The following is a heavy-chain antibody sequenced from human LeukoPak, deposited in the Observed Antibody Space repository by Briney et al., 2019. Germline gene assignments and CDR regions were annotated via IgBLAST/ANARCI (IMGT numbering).Heavy chain of an antibody. CDR1: GFTFSSYW. J-gene: IGHJ4*02. CDR3: ARNFVGSSTSDFDS. Sequence: GGSLRLSCAASGFTFSSYWMHWVRQVPGKGLVWVSRIHGDGTITNYEDSVKGRFTIYRDNARNTVYLQMHSLRAEDTAIYYCARNFVGSSTSDFDSWGQGAQVTVSS. D-gene: IGHD2-2*01. CDR2: IHGDGTIT. V-gene: IGHV3-74*01.